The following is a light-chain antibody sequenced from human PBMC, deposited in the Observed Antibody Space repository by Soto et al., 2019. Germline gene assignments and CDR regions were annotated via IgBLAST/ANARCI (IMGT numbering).Light chain of an antibody. Sequence: QSVLTQPPSVSGAPGQGVTSSCTGSSSNIGAGYDVHWYQQLPGTAPKLLIYGNSNRPSGVPDRFSGSKSGTSASLAITGLQAEDEADYYCQSYDSSLSALFGGGTKLTVL. CDR2: GNS. CDR1: SSNIGAGYD. CDR3: QSYDSSLSAL. J-gene: IGLJ3*02. V-gene: IGLV1-40*01.